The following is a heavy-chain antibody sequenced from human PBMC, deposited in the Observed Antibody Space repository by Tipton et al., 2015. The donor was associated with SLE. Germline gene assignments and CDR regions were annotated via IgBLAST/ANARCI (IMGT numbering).Heavy chain of an antibody. CDR1: GFTFSGYG. Sequence: SLRLSCAASGFTFSGYGMHWVRQAPGKGLDWVAVIWYDGSKKYYADSVKGRFTISRDNSKNTLYLEMNSLRAEDTAVYYCASVIVVAASEYFQHWGQGTLVTVSS. CDR2: IWYDGSKK. J-gene: IGHJ1*01. D-gene: IGHD2-15*01. CDR3: ASVIVVAASEYFQH. V-gene: IGHV3-33*01.